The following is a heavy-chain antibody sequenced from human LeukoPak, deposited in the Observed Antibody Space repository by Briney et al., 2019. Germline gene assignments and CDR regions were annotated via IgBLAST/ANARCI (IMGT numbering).Heavy chain of an antibody. D-gene: IGHD2/OR15-2a*01. CDR1: GGSISSYY. V-gene: IGHV4-4*07. CDR2: MYTSGST. CDR3: ARYRIGPFYAFDI. J-gene: IGHJ3*02. Sequence: SETLSLTCTVSGGSISSYYWSWIRQPAGKGLEWIGRMYTSGSTNQNPSLKSRVTISVDKSKNQFSLKLSSVTAADTAVYYCARYRIGPFYAFDIWGQGTMVTVSS.